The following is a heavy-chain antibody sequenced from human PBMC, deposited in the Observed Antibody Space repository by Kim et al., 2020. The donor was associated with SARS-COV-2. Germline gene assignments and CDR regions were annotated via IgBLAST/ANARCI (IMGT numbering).Heavy chain of an antibody. V-gene: IGHV3-74*01. CDR1: GFSFSEWW. J-gene: IGHJ4*02. CDR2: LDNDGTTT. CDR3: TRGPF. Sequence: GGSLRLSCAASGFSFSEWWMDWVRQAPGKGPEWVARLDNDGTTTLYADSVKGRFTISRDNSKNTLYLQMTGLRADDTGVYYCTRGPFWGQGTLVTYSS.